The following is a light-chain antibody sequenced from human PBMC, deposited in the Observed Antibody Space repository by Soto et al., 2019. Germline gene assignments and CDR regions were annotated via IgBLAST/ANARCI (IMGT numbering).Light chain of an antibody. Sequence: QSVLTQPPSASGSPGQSVTISCTGTSSDVGAYNYVSWDQQHAGKAPKLVIYEVTKRPSGVPDRFSGSKSANTASLTVSGLQAEDEADYYCSSFASSNTWVFGGGTKLTVL. J-gene: IGLJ3*02. CDR3: SSFASSNTWV. CDR2: EVT. CDR1: SSDVGAYNY. V-gene: IGLV2-8*01.